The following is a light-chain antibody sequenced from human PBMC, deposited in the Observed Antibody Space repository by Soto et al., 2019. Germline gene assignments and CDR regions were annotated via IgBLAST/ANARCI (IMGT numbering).Light chain of an antibody. V-gene: IGLV1-47*02. CDR1: TSNIGSNY. CDR3: AAWDGNLRGYWV. CDR2: TDN. J-gene: IGLJ2*01. Sequence: QSVLTQPPSASGTPGQRVTISCSGATSNIGSNYVYWYQHLPGTAPKLLIYTDNERPSGVPDRFSGSKSGTSASLAISGLRSEDEADYYCAAWDGNLRGYWVFGGGTKLTVL.